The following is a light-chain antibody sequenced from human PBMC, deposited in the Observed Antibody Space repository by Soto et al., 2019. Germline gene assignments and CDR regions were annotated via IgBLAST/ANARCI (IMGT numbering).Light chain of an antibody. V-gene: IGKV1-5*03. CDR1: QNIGSW. CDR3: QQYSPYSAKA. J-gene: IGKJ1*01. Sequence: DIQMTQSPSTLSASVGDRVTVTCRASQNIGSWVAWYQQKPGKAPNLLIYKASTLENGVPSRFSGTGSGTGVTLNISRLQPYDFATYFCQQYSPYSAKAFGQGTKGEGK. CDR2: KAS.